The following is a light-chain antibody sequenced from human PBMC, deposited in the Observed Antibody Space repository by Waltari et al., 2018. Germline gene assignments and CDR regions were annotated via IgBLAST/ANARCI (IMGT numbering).Light chain of an antibody. CDR2: DAS. J-gene: IGKJ4*01. CDR3: QQRSNWQLT. Sequence: EIVLTQSPATLSLSPGERATLSCRASQSVSSYLAWYQQKPGQAPRLLIYDASNRATGIPARFSGSGSGTDFTLTSSSLEPEDFAVYYCQQRSNWQLTFGGGTKVEIK. V-gene: IGKV3-11*01. CDR1: QSVSSY.